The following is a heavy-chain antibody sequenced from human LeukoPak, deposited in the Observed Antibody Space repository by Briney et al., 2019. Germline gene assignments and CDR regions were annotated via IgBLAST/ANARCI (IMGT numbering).Heavy chain of an antibody. J-gene: IGHJ6*03. V-gene: IGHV3-66*02. D-gene: IGHD3-10*01. Sequence: GGSLRLSCAASGFTVSSNYMSWVRQAPGKGLEWVSVIYSGGSTYYADSVKGRFTISRDNSKNTLYLQMNSLRAEDTAVYYCAREVQSWGPGSAMDVWGKGTTVTVSS. CDR2: IYSGGST. CDR1: GFTVSSNY. CDR3: AREVQSWGPGSAMDV.